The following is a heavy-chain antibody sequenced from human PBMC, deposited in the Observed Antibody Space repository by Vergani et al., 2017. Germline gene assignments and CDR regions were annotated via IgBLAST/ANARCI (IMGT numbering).Heavy chain of an antibody. CDR2: IYYSGST. CDR3: ARGVGATDFDY. CDR1: GGSISRYY. V-gene: IGHV4-59*01. D-gene: IGHD1-26*01. J-gene: IGHJ4*02. Sequence: QVKLQESGPGRVKPSETLSLTCTVSGGSISRYYWSWIRQPPGKGLEWIGYIYYSGSTNYNPSLKSRVTISVDTSKNQFSRRLSSVTAADMAVYYCARGVGATDFDYWGQGTLVTVSS.